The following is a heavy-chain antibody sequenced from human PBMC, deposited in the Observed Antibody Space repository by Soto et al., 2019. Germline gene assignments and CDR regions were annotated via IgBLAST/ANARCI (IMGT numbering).Heavy chain of an antibody. CDR3: ARFRPTPSSSLTDY. CDR2: IHYSGTT. V-gene: IGHV4-39*01. CDR1: GGSISGNSYH. D-gene: IGHD6-13*01. J-gene: IGHJ4*02. Sequence: SETLSLTCTVAGGSISGNSYHWGWVRQPPGKGLEWIGIIHYSGTTYYNPSLKTRVTISVDTSKNQFSLEVISVTAADTAVYYCARFRPTPSSSLTDYWSQGTLVTVSS.